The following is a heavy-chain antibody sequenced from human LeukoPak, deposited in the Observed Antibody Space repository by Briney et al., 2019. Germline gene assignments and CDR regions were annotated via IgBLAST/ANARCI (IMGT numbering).Heavy chain of an antibody. CDR3: AKDTPLGYCSSTSCYAPFDY. CDR2: INPNSGGT. V-gene: IGHV1-2*02. CDR1: GFTFTAYY. J-gene: IGHJ4*02. D-gene: IGHD2-2*01. Sequence: ASVKVSCKASGFTFTAYYMHWVRQAPGQGLEWMGWINPNSGGTNYAQKFQGRVTMTRDTSISTAYMELSRLRSDDTAVYYCAKDTPLGYCSSTSCYAPFDYWGQGTLVTVSS.